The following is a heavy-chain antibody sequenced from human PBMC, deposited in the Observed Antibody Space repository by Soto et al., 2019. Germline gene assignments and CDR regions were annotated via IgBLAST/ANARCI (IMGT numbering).Heavy chain of an antibody. Sequence: QVQLVESGGGVVQPGRSLRLSCAASGFTFSSYGMHWVRQAPGKGLEWVAVIWYDGSNKYYADSVKGRFTISRDNSKNTLYLQMNSLRAEDTAVYYCAREGHYRADNWFDPWGQGTLVTVSS. J-gene: IGHJ5*02. CDR2: IWYDGSNK. D-gene: IGHD3-10*01. CDR3: AREGHYRADNWFDP. CDR1: GFTFSSYG. V-gene: IGHV3-33*01.